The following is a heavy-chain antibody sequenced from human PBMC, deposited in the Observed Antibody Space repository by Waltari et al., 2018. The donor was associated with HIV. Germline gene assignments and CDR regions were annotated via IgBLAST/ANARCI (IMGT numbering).Heavy chain of an antibody. J-gene: IGHJ4*02. CDR3: ARGSYSVDSGGFEDY. D-gene: IGHD3-22*01. CDR1: GGTFSAYY. V-gene: IGHV4-34*01. Sequence: QVQLQQWGAGLLRPSETLSLTCAVYGGTFSAYYWTWIRQSPGEALEWIGQVSQRGTTVYNPSLSSRVTISVDTSKNQFSLKLRSATAADTAIYYCARGSYSVDSGGFEDYWGQGTLVTVSS. CDR2: VSQRGTT.